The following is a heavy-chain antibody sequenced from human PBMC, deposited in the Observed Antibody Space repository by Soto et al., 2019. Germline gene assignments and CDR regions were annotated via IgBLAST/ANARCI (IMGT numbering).Heavy chain of an antibody. CDR2: IYYSGST. CDR3: ARGDYDFWSGYSGGFDY. CDR1: GGSISSSSYY. D-gene: IGHD3-3*01. J-gene: IGHJ4*02. Sequence: QLQLQESGPGLVKPSETLSLTCTVSGGSISSSSYYWGWIRQPPGKGLEWIGSIYYSGSTYYNPSLKSRVTISVDTSKNQFSLKLSSVTAADTAVYYCARGDYDFWSGYSGGFDYWGQGTLVTVSS. V-gene: IGHV4-39*01.